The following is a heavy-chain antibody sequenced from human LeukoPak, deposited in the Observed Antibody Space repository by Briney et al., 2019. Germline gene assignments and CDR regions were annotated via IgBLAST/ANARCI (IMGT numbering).Heavy chain of an antibody. CDR3: ARGSNRIGDRLDC. J-gene: IGHJ4*02. Sequence: ASVKVSCKASGYSFSNYGISWVRQAPGQGLEWVGWNSAYNGYTNYAQKLQDRVTMTTDPSTSTAYMELRRLTPDDTAVYYCARGSNRIGDRLDCWGQGTLVTASA. V-gene: IGHV1-18*01. CDR1: GYSFSNYG. CDR2: NSAYNGYT. D-gene: IGHD1-14*01.